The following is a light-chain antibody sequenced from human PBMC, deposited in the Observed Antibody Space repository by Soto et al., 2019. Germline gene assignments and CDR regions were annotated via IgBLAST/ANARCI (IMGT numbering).Light chain of an antibody. CDR3: QQRSNWPPWT. V-gene: IGKV3-11*01. Sequence: EIVLTQSPATLSLSPGERATLSCRASQSVSSYLAWYQRKPGQAPRLLIYDASNRATGIPARFSGSGSGTDFTLTISSLEPEYFAVYYCQQRSNWPPWTFGQGTKVEIK. CDR1: QSVSSY. CDR2: DAS. J-gene: IGKJ1*01.